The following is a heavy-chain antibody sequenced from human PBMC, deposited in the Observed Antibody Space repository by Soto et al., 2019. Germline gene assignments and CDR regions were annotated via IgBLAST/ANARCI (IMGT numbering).Heavy chain of an antibody. V-gene: IGHV1-3*01. Sequence: ASVKVSCKASGYTFSSYALHWVRQAPGQRLEWMGWINAANGNVKYSQKFQGRVTITRDTSASTAYMELSSLSSEDTAVYYCARAVGQFDPWGQGTLVTVSS. J-gene: IGHJ5*02. D-gene: IGHD6-19*01. CDR1: GYTFSSYA. CDR3: ARAVGQFDP. CDR2: INAANGNV.